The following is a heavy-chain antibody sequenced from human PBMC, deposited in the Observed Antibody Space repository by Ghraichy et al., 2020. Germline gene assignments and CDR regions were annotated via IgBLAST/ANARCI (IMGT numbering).Heavy chain of an antibody. V-gene: IGHV4-34*01. Sequence: SETLSLTCAVYGGSFSGYYWSWIRQPPGKGLEWIGEINHSGSTNYNPSLRSRVIISADTSKNQFSLKLSSVTAADTGVYYCARQGGYLSDYWGQGTLVTVSS. J-gene: IGHJ4*02. CDR1: GGSFSGYY. D-gene: IGHD5-12*01. CDR3: ARQGGYLSDY. CDR2: INHSGST.